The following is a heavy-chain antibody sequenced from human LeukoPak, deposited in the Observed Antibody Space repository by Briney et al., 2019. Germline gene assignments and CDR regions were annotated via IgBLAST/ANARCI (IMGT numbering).Heavy chain of an antibody. CDR1: GFTVSSNY. CDR2: IYSGGST. V-gene: IGHV3-66*01. CDR3: ARDHNVGATDY. D-gene: IGHD1-26*01. Sequence: GGSLRLSCSASGFTVSSNYMSWVRQAPGKGLEWVSVIYSGGSTYYADSVKGRFTISRDNSKNTLYLQMNSLRAEDTAVYYCARDHNVGATDYWGQGTLVTVSS. J-gene: IGHJ4*02.